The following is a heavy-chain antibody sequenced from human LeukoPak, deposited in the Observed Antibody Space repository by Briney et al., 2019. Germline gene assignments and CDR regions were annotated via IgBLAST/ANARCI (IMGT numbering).Heavy chain of an antibody. J-gene: IGHJ4*02. Sequence: SETLSLTCTVSGYSISSGYYWGWIRQPPGKGLEWIGSIYYSGSTYYNPSLKSRVTISVDTSKNQFSLKLSSVTAADTAVYYCASVPVSYYYDSSGYPDYWGQGTLVTVSS. CDR2: IYYSGST. CDR1: GYSISSGYY. D-gene: IGHD3-22*01. V-gene: IGHV4-38-2*02. CDR3: ASVPVSYYYDSSGYPDY.